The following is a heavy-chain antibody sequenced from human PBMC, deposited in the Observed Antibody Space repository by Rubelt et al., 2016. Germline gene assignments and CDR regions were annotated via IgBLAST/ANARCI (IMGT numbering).Heavy chain of an antibody. CDR1: GGSISSSNYY. Sequence: LQLQESGPGLVKPSETLSLTCTVSGGSISSSNYYWAWIRQPPGKGLEWVANINQDGSEQYYVDSVKGRFTISRDNAENSPYLQRNSLRAEETAVYYCARGGYSSSWYWVYWGQGTLVTVSS. CDR2: INQDGSEQ. V-gene: IGHV3-7*01. J-gene: IGHJ4*02. CDR3: ARGGYSSSWYWVY. D-gene: IGHD6-13*01.